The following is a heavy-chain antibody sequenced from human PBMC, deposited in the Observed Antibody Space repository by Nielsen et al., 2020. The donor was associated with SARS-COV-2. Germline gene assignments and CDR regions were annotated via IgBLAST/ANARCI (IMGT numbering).Heavy chain of an antibody. CDR1: GFSFSDYY. D-gene: IGHD2-2*01. V-gene: IGHV3-11*01. CDR3: ARADYGGVVPIANFDN. Sequence: GGSLRLSCAASGFSFSDYYMSWIRQAPGKGLEWVSYISSSGSTIYYADSVKGRFTISRDNAKNSLYLQMNSLRAEDTAVYYCARADYGGVVPIANFDNWGQGTPVTVSS. J-gene: IGHJ4*02. CDR2: ISSSGSTI.